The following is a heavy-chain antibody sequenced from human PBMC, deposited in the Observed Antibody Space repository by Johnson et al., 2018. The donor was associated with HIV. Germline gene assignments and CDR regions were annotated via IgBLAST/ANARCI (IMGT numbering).Heavy chain of an antibody. J-gene: IGHJ3*02. CDR3: AGYSSSWYDAFDI. CDR2: ISCNRGSI. D-gene: IGHD6-13*01. V-gene: IGHV3-9*01. CDR1: GFTFDDYA. Sequence: VHLVESGGGLVHPGRSLRLSCAASGFTFDDYAMHWVRQAPGKGLDWVSCISCNRGSIGYADSVKGGFTISRDNAKNSLYLQMNSLRAEDTALYYCAGYSSSWYDAFDIWGQGTMVTVS.